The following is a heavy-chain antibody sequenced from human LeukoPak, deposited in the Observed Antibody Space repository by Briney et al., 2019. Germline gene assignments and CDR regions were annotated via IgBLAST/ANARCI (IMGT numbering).Heavy chain of an antibody. D-gene: IGHD5-18*01. V-gene: IGHV1-69*05. CDR2: IIPIFGTA. Sequence: SVKVSCKASGGTFSSYAISWVRQAPGQGLEWMGGIIPIFGTANYAQKFQGRVTITTDEPTSTAYMELSSLRSEDTAVYYCARDLTAMVTGAFDIWGQGTMVTVSS. CDR1: GGTFSSYA. J-gene: IGHJ3*02. CDR3: ARDLTAMVTGAFDI.